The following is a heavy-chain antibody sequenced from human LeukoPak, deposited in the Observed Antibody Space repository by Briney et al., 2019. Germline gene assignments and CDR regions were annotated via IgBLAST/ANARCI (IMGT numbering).Heavy chain of an antibody. CDR2: INPSGGST. Sequence: GASVKVSCKASGYTFTSYYMHWVRQAPGQGLEWMGIINPSGGSTSYAQKFQGRVTITRDTSTSTVYMELSSLRSEDTAVYYCARDLERSLLWFGELGYGMDVWGQGTTVTVSS. J-gene: IGHJ6*02. V-gene: IGHV1-46*01. CDR3: ARDLERSLLWFGELGYGMDV. D-gene: IGHD3-10*01. CDR1: GYTFTSYY.